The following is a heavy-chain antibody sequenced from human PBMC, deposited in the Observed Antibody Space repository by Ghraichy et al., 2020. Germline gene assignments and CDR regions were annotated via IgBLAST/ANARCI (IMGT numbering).Heavy chain of an antibody. V-gene: IGHV3-64*02. D-gene: IGHD3-3*01. J-gene: IGHJ6*02. CDR1: GFTFSSYA. Sequence: GGSLRLSCAASGFTFSSYAMHWVLQAPGKGLEYVSAISSNGGSTYYADSVKGRFTISRDNSKNTLYLQMGSLRAEDMAVYYCAREDLWYYGMDVWGQGTTVTVSS. CDR2: ISSNGGST. CDR3: AREDLWYYGMDV.